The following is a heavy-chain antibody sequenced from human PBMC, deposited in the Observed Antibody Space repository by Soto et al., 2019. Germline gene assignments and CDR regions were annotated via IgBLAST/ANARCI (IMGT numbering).Heavy chain of an antibody. CDR3: ARDRVAIFGVVIGDHAFDI. Sequence: QVQLVESGGGVVQPGRSLRLSCAASGFTFSSYGMHWVRQAPGKGLEWVAVIWYDGSNKYYADSVKGRFTISRDNSKNTLSLHMNSVGAEETAVYYCARDRVAIFGVVIGDHAFDIWGQGTVVTVSS. J-gene: IGHJ3*02. V-gene: IGHV3-33*01. D-gene: IGHD3-3*01. CDR1: GFTFSSYG. CDR2: IWYDGSNK.